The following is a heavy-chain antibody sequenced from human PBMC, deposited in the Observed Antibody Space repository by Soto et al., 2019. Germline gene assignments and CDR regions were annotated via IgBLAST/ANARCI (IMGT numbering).Heavy chain of an antibody. V-gene: IGHV3-66*02. CDR2: IYSGGST. J-gene: IGHJ2*01. CDR3: AQEGNQGHWYFDL. Sequence: GGSLRLSCAASGFTVSSNYMSWVRQAPGKGLEWVSVIYSGGSTYYTDSVKGRFTISRDNSKNTLYLQMNSLRAEDTAVYYCAQEGNQGHWYFDLWGRGTLVTVSS. CDR1: GFTVSSNY. D-gene: IGHD1-1*01.